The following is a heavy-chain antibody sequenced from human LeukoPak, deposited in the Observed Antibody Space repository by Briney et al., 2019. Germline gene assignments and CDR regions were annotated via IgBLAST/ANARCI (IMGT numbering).Heavy chain of an antibody. D-gene: IGHD1-26*01. CDR2: IRYDGSNK. CDR1: GFTFSSFG. CDR3: AKDRETLSGSPPGGAFDI. V-gene: IGHV3-30*02. J-gene: IGHJ3*02. Sequence: PGGSLRLSCAASGFTFSSFGMHWVRQAPGKGLEWVAFIRYDGSNKYYADSVKGRFTISRDNSKNTLYLQMNSLRAEDTAVYYCAKDRETLSGSPPGGAFDIWGQGTMVTVSS.